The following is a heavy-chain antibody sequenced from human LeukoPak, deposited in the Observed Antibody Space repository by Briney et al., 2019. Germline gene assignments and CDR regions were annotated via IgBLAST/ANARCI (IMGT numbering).Heavy chain of an antibody. D-gene: IGHD5-18*01. CDR3: ARDTARGPLVFMDV. V-gene: IGHV3-21*01. CDR2: ISSTCTYI. J-gene: IGHJ6*03. CDR1: GFTFSSYT. Sequence: GGSLRLFCAASGFTFSSYTMNWVRQAPGKGLEWVSSISSTCTYIYYADSLKGRFTISRDNAKNSLYLQMNSLRAEDTAVYYCARDTARGPLVFMDVWGKGTTVTVSS.